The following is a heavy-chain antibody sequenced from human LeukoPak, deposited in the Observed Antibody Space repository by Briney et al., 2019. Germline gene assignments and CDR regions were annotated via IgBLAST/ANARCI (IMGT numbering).Heavy chain of an antibody. V-gene: IGHV3-30*04. D-gene: IGHD3-10*01. Sequence: GGSLRLSCAASGFTFSSYAMHWVRQAPGKGLEWVAVISYDGSNKYYADSVKGRFTISRDNSKNTLYLQMNSLRAEDTAVYYCARGLTHYGSGPGPDYWGQGTLVTVSS. CDR1: GFTFSSYA. J-gene: IGHJ4*02. CDR3: ARGLTHYGSGPGPDY. CDR2: ISYDGSNK.